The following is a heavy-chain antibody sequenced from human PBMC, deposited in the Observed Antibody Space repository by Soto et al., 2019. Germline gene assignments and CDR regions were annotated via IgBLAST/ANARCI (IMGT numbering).Heavy chain of an antibody. J-gene: IGHJ6*02. CDR3: ARRPASGTDYYYYRMVV. V-gene: IGHV1-8*01. Sequence: ASVKVSCKASGYTFTSYDINWVRQATGQGLEWMGWMNPNSGNTGYAQKCQGRVTMTRNTSISTAYMELSSLRSEDTAVYYCARRPASGTDYYYYRMVVSRQATTVTVSS. CDR1: GYTFTSYD. D-gene: IGHD6-13*01. CDR2: MNPNSGNT.